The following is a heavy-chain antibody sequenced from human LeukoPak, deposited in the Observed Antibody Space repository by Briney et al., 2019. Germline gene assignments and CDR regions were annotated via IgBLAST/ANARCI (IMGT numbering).Heavy chain of an antibody. J-gene: IGHJ6*02. Sequence: GGSLRLSCAASGFTFSSYWMSWVRQAPGKGLEWVANIKQDGSEKYYVDSVKGRFTISRDNAKNSLYLQMNSLRAEDTAVYYCARFGEEYCSSTNCYETLGYYYYGMDVWGQGTTVTVSS. CDR2: IKQDGSEK. CDR1: GFTFSSYW. D-gene: IGHD2-2*01. CDR3: ARFGEEYCSSTNCYETLGYYYYGMDV. V-gene: IGHV3-7*01.